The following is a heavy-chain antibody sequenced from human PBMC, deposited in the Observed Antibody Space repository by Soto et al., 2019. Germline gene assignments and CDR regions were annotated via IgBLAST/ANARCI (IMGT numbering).Heavy chain of an antibody. CDR3: AKDIWDIVVVPAALHFDY. Sequence: PRWSLRLSCPASVFTFSSYAMSWLRQAPGKGLEWVSAISGSGGSTHYADSVKGRFTISRDNSKNTLYLQMNSLRAEDTAVYYCAKDIWDIVVVPAALHFDYWGQGTLVTVSS. V-gene: IGHV3-23*01. CDR2: ISGSGGST. CDR1: VFTFSSYA. D-gene: IGHD2-2*01. J-gene: IGHJ4*02.